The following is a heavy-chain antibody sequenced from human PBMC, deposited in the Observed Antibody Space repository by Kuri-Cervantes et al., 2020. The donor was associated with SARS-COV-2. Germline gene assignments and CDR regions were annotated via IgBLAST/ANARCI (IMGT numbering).Heavy chain of an antibody. CDR3: ASSFYYDSSGTQNYYYGMDV. CDR1: GYSFTSYW. D-gene: IGHD3-22*01. Sequence: GESMKISCKGSGYSFTSYWIGWLRQMHGKGLEWMGIIYPGDSDTRYSPSFQGQVTISADKSISTAYLQWSSMKASDTAMFYCASSFYYDSSGTQNYYYGMDVWGQGTTVTVSS. V-gene: IGHV5-51*01. J-gene: IGHJ6*02. CDR2: IYPGDSDT.